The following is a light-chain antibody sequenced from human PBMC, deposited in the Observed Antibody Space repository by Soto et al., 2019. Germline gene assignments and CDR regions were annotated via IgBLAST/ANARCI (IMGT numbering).Light chain of an antibody. V-gene: IGLV2-14*03. CDR1: SGDVGAYNF. J-gene: IGLJ1*01. CDR3: CSYAGTNTYL. CDR2: DVS. Sequence: QSALTQPDSVSGSPGQSIAISCTGSSGDVGAYNFVSWYQQHPGKVPKLMIYDVSNRPSGVSDRFSGSKSGNTASLTISGPQPEDEADYYCCSYAGTNTYLLGIGTKVTAL.